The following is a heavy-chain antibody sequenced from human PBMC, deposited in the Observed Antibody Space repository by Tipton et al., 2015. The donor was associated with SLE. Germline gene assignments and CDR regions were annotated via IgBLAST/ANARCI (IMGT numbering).Heavy chain of an antibody. CDR2: IYYSGST. D-gene: IGHD2-15*01. J-gene: IGHJ4*02. V-gene: IGHV4-39*07. CDR3: AREALVDATSTVFDY. CDR1: GGSINVMSNY. Sequence: TLSLTCSVSGGSINVMSNYWGWIRQSPGKGLEWMGNIYYSGSTQYNPSLRSRVTLSIDTSNNQFSLNLSSVTTADTAVYYCAREALVDATSTVFDYWGQGALVTVSS.